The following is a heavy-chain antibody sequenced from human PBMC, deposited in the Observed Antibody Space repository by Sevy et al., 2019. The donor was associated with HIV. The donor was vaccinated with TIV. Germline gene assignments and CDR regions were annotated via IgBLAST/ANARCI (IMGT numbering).Heavy chain of an antibody. V-gene: IGHV3-7*03. Sequence: GGSLRLSCAASGFTFSRFWMSWVRQAPGKGLEWVANINQDGSERYHVDSVKGRFTISRDNAKNSLYLQMNSLRGEDTAVFFCARGGVLEWPLGPFDYWGQGTLVTVSS. D-gene: IGHD3-3*01. CDR2: INQDGSER. CDR1: GFTFSRFW. CDR3: ARGGVLEWPLGPFDY. J-gene: IGHJ4*02.